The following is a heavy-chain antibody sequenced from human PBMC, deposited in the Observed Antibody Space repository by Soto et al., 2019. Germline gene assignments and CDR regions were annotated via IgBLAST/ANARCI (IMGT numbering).Heavy chain of an antibody. CDR2: IIPICGTA. D-gene: IGHD3-22*01. J-gene: IGHJ4*02. Sequence: EASVKVSCKASGGTFSSYAISWVRQAPGQGLEWMGGIIPICGTANYAQKFQGRVTITEDKSTSTAYMELSSLRSEDTAVYYCARSRRYYDSSGYAYYFDYWGQGTLVTVSS. CDR3: ARSRRYYDSSGYAYYFDY. CDR1: GGTFSSYA. V-gene: IGHV1-69*06.